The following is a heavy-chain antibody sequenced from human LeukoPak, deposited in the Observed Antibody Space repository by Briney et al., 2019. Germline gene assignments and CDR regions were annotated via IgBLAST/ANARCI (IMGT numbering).Heavy chain of an antibody. D-gene: IGHD6-13*01. CDR3: ATAIAAAASSSWFDP. CDR1: GFTFSSYG. Sequence: GGSLRPSCAASGFTFSSYGMHWVRQAPGKGLEWVAVISYDGSNKYYADSVKGRFTISRDNSKNTLYLQMNSLRAEDTAVYCCATAIAAAASSSWFDPWGQGTLVTVSS. J-gene: IGHJ5*02. CDR2: ISYDGSNK. V-gene: IGHV3-30*03.